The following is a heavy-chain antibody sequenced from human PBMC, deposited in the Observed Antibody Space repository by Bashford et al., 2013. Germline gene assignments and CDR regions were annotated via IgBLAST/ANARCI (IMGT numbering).Heavy chain of an antibody. D-gene: IGHD6-13*01. CDR3: ARFRKVAAGTNDYYYMDV. CDR2: FINSVTT. J-gene: IGHJ6*03. V-gene: IGHV4-59*02. Sequence: SSETLSLTCSVSGGVRQWFRTGAGSGSPHGRDWSGLPIFINSVTTNYNPSLKSRLTISVDTSKSQVSLRLSSVTAADTAVYYCARFRKVAAGTNDYYYMDVWGKGTTVTVSS. CDR1: GGVRQWFRT.